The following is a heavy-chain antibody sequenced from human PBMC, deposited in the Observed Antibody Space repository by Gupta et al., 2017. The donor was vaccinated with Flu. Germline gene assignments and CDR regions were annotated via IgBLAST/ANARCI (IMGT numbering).Heavy chain of an antibody. Sequence: AMHGVRQAPGKGLEWVSGISWKSGSRGYADSVKGRFTIARDNAKNSLCLQRNSRRAEDTALYYGAKDTAYYYDSSGYVGYLGQGTLGFVSS. CDR1: A. CDR2: ISWKSGSR. CDR3: AKDTAYYYDSSGYVGY. V-gene: IGHV3-9*01. D-gene: IGHD3-22*01. J-gene: IGHJ4*02.